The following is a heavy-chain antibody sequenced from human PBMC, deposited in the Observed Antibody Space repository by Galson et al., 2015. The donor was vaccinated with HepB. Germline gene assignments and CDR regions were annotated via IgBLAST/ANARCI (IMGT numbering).Heavy chain of an antibody. Sequence: SLRLSCAASGFTFSSYGMHWVRQAPGKGLEWVAVIWYDGSNKYYADSVKGRFTISRDNSKNTLYLQMNSLRAEDTAVYYCARGSYYDFWSGLSYYYYMDVWGKGTTVTVSS. V-gene: IGHV3-33*01. D-gene: IGHD3-3*01. CDR1: GFTFSSYG. CDR2: IWYDGSNK. J-gene: IGHJ6*03. CDR3: ARGSYYDFWSGLSYYYYMDV.